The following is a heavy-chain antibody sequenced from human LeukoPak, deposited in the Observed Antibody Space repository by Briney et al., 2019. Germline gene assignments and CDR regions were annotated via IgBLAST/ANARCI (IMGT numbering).Heavy chain of an antibody. Sequence: SVKVSCKASGDTFSSYGVTWVRQAPGQGLEWVGVIIPIFGTPNYAQKFQGRVTITADESTRTAYMELSRLTSEDTAIYYCTSRGDYWGQGTLVTVSS. J-gene: IGHJ4*02. CDR3: TSRGDY. D-gene: IGHD3-10*01. V-gene: IGHV1-69*13. CDR1: GDTFSSYG. CDR2: IIPIFGTP.